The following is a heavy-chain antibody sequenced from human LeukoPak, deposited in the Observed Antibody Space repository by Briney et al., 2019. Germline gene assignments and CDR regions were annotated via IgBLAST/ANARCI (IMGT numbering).Heavy chain of an antibody. D-gene: IGHD6-13*01. CDR1: GYSFTSYW. CDR3: ARQGSSWSNWFDP. J-gene: IGHJ5*02. V-gene: IGHV5-51*01. Sequence: GESLKISCKGSGYSFTSYWIGWVRQMPGKGLEWMGIINPGDSDTRYSPSFQGQVTISADKSISTAYLQWSSLKASDTTMYYCARQGSSWSNWFDPWGQGTLVTVSS. CDR2: INPGDSDT.